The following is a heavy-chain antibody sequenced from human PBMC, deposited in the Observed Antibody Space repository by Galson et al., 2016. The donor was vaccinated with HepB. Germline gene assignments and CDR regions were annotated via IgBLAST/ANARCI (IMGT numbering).Heavy chain of an antibody. D-gene: IGHD3-3*01. CDR3: AVAWGGVATWDYFEY. V-gene: IGHV3-33*01. Sequence: SLRLSCATSGFNFNTYGMHWVRQAPGKGLEWVAVIWYDGSNKYYADSVKGRFTISRDNSRTTLYLQMNSLRADDTAVYYCAVAWGGVATWDYFEYWGQGTLVTVSA. J-gene: IGHJ4*02. CDR2: IWYDGSNK. CDR1: GFNFNTYG.